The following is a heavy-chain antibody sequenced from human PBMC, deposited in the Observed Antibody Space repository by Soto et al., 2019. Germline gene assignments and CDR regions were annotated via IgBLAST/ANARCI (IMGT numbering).Heavy chain of an antibody. CDR3: ASVIVLAAAHNY. J-gene: IGHJ4*02. D-gene: IGHD2-21*02. Sequence: ASVKVSCKASGYTFTSYAMHWVRQAPGQRLEWMGWINAGNGNTKYSQKFQGRVTITRDTSASTAYMELSSLRSEDTAVYCCASVIVLAAAHNYRCQRSLDTVSS. CDR1: GYTFTSYA. V-gene: IGHV1-3*01. CDR2: INAGNGNT.